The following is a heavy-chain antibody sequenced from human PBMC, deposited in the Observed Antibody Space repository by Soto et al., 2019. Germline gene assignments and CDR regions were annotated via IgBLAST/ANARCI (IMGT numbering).Heavy chain of an antibody. V-gene: IGHV3-23*01. CDR3: AKGQDSSGYRNWFDP. CDR1: GFTFSSYA. Sequence: GGSLRLCCAASGFTFSSYAMSWVRQAPGKGLEWVSAISGSGGSTYYADSVKGRFTISRDNSKNTLYLQMNSLRAEDTAVYYCAKGQDSSGYRNWFDPWGQGTLVTVSS. J-gene: IGHJ5*02. D-gene: IGHD3-22*01. CDR2: ISGSGGST.